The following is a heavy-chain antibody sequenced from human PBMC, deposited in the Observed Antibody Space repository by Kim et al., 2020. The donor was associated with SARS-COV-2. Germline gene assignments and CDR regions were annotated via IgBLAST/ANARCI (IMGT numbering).Heavy chain of an antibody. CDR3: ARGRDYGNEPFDY. D-gene: IGHD4-17*01. CDR2: MNPGSGNT. CDR1: GYTFTTHD. J-gene: IGHJ4*02. V-gene: IGHV1-8*01. Sequence: ASVKVSCKASGYTFTTHDINWVRQATGQGLEWMGWMNPGSGNTGYAQKFQGRVTMTRDTSIGTAYMELSSLRSEDTAVYYCARGRDYGNEPFDYWGQGTLVTVSS.